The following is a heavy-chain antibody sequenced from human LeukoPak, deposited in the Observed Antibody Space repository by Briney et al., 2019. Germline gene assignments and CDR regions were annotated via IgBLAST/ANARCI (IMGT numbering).Heavy chain of an antibody. V-gene: IGHV1-46*01. CDR1: GYTFTSYY. CDR2: INPSGGST. Sequence: GASVKVSCKASGYTFTSYYMHWVRQAPGQGLEWMGIINPSGGSTSYAQKFQGRVAMTRDTSTSTVYMELSSLRSEDTAVYYCARGCSSTSCSHYYMDVWGKGTTVTVSS. D-gene: IGHD2-2*01. J-gene: IGHJ6*03. CDR3: ARGCSSTSCSHYYMDV.